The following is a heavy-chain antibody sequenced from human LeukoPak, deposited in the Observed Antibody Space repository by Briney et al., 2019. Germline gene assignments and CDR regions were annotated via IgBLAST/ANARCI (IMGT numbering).Heavy chain of an antibody. CDR3: ARDREAVANWGYDWFDP. J-gene: IGHJ5*02. Sequence: SETLSLTCTVSGGSISSYYWSRIRQPPGKGLEWIGRIYTSGSTNYNPSLKSRVTMSVDTSKNQFSLKLSSVTAADTAVYYCARDREAVANWGYDWFDPWGQGTLVTVSS. CDR2: IYTSGST. V-gene: IGHV4-4*07. D-gene: IGHD7-27*01. CDR1: GGSISSYY.